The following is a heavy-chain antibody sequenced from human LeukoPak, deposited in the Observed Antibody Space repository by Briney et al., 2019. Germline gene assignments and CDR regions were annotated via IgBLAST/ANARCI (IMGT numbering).Heavy chain of an antibody. J-gene: IGHJ4*02. D-gene: IGHD1-26*01. CDR3: ASGSYYEDY. Sequence: NSSETLSLTCAVYGGSFSGYYWSWIRQPPGKGLEWIGEINHSGSTNYNPSLKSRVTISVDTSKNQFSLKLSSVTAADTAVYYCASGSYYEDYWGQGTLVTVSS. CDR2: INHSGST. CDR1: GGSFSGYY. V-gene: IGHV4-34*01.